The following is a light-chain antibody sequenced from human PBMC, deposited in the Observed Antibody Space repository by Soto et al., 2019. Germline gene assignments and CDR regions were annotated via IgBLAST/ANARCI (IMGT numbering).Light chain of an antibody. J-gene: IGKJ3*01. V-gene: IGKV3-20*01. CDR3: RQYGDSPQT. CDR1: QSVSGNS. Sequence: EIVLTQSPGTLSLSPGERATLSCRASQSVSGNSLAWYQQKPGQAPRLLIYAATHRATDIPDRFSGSASATDFTLAISRLEPEVFGLYYCRQYGDSPQTFGPGTKVEI. CDR2: AAT.